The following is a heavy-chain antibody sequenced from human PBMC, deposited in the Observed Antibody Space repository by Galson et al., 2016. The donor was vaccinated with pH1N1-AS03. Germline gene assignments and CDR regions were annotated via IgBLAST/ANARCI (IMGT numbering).Heavy chain of an antibody. CDR2: ISAHNGYT. J-gene: IGHJ4*02. V-gene: IGHV1-18*04. CDR3: ARAAGGLLSSSDY. Sequence: SCKASGYTFTSYGITWVRQAPGQGLEWMGWISAHNGYTKYAQKLQGRVTMTTDTSTSTAYMELRSLRSDDTAVCYCARAAGGLLSSSDYWGQGTLVTVSS. CDR1: GYTFTSYG. D-gene: IGHD1-26*01.